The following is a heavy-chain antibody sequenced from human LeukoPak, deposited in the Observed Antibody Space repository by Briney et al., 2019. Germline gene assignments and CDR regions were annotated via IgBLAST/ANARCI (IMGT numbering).Heavy chain of an antibody. V-gene: IGHV1-2*02. CDR3: AGDATTTQFLEWLLFYFDY. CDR1: GYTFTGYY. D-gene: IGHD3-3*01. Sequence: ASVKVSCKASGYTFTGYYMHWVRQAPGQGLEWMGWINPNSGGTNYAQKFQGRVTMTRDTSISTAYMELSRLRSDDTAVYYCAGDATTTQFLEWLLFYFDYWGQGTLVTVSS. J-gene: IGHJ4*02. CDR2: INPNSGGT.